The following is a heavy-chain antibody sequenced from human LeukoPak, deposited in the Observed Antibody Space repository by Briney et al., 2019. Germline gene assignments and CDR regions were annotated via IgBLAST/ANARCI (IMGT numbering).Heavy chain of an antibody. CDR1: GGSFSGYY. CDR2: INHSGST. J-gene: IGHJ4*02. CDR3: ARGVSRGYSYGYGY. D-gene: IGHD5-18*01. Sequence: SETLSLTCAVYGGSFSGYYWSWIRQPPGKGLEWIGEINHSGSTNYNPSLKSRVTISVDTSKNQFSLKLSSVTAADTAVYYCARGVSRGYSYGYGYWGQGTLVTASS. V-gene: IGHV4-34*01.